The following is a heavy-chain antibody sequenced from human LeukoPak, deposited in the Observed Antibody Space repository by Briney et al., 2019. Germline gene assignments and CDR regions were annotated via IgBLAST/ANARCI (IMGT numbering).Heavy chain of an antibody. D-gene: IGHD3-10*01. J-gene: IGHJ4*02. V-gene: IGHV3-20*04. CDR3: ARVYYYGSGSYLDY. CDR1: GFTFDDYG. CDR2: INWNGGST. Sequence: GGSLRLSCAASGFTFDDYGMSRVRQAPGKVLEGVSGINWNGGSTGYADSVKGRFTISRDNAKNSLYLQMNSLRAEDTALYYCARVYYYGSGSYLDYWGQGTLVTVSS.